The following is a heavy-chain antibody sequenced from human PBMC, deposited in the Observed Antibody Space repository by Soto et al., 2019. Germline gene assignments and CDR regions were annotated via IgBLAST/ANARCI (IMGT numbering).Heavy chain of an antibody. CDR3: ARDTSGYYWFDP. Sequence: ETLSLTCTVSGYSISSGYYWTWIRQPPGKGLEWIGSMYHSGSTFYNPSLRSRVTISLDTSKNQFSLKLSSVTASDTAVYYCARDTSGYYWFDPWGPGTLVTVSS. CDR2: MYHSGST. CDR1: GYSISSGYY. J-gene: IGHJ5*02. V-gene: IGHV4-38-2*02. D-gene: IGHD5-12*01.